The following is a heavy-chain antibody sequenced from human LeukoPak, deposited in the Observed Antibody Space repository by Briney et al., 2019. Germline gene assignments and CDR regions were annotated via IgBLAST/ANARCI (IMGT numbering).Heavy chain of an antibody. D-gene: IGHD1-1*01. V-gene: IGHV1-2*02. CDR3: ATLERGYYYYYMDV. CDR2: INPNSGGT. CDR1: GYTFTGYY. Sequence: GSVKVSCKASGYTFTGYYMHWVRQAPGQGLEWMGWINPNSGGTNYAQKFQGRVTMTRDTSISTAYMELSRLRSDGTAVYYCATLERGYYYYYMDVWGKGTTVTVSS. J-gene: IGHJ6*03.